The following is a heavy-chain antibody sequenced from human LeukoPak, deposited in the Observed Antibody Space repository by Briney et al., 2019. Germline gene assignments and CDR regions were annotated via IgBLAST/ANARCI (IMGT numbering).Heavy chain of an antibody. D-gene: IGHD3-3*01. CDR2: VHLDGRT. CDR3: SREGGFYRPLDY. V-gene: IGHV4-4*02. Sequence: SETLSLTCDVSGGSVTRTNWWAWVRQPPGKGLEWIGEVHLDGRTNYNPSLKSRLIMSVDLPENHISLTLTAVTAASTAVYYCSREGGFYRPLDYSGQGTLVTVSS. CDR1: GGSVTRTNW. J-gene: IGHJ4*02.